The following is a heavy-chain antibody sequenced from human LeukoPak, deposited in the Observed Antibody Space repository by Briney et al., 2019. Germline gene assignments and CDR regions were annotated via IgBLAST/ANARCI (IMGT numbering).Heavy chain of an antibody. Sequence: SETLSLTCTVSGYSISNGYYWGWIRQPPGKGLEFIGSVYHGGNTYYKASLKSRVTISVDTSKNQFSLKLSSVTAADTAVYYCAREEYYYGSGSPNWGQGTLVTVSS. D-gene: IGHD3-10*01. CDR1: GYSISNGYY. CDR3: AREEYYYGSGSPN. V-gene: IGHV4-38-2*02. CDR2: VYHGGNT. J-gene: IGHJ4*02.